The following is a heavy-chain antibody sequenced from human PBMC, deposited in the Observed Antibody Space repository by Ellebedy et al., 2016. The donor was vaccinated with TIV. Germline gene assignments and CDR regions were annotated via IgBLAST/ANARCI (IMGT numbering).Heavy chain of an antibody. D-gene: IGHD2-2*02. CDR1: GFTFSTNW. CDR2: IRQDGNEK. Sequence: GESLKISCAASGFTFSTNWMSWVRQAPGKGLEWVANIRQDGNEKYYVDSVKGRFTISRDNAKNSVYLQMNSLRADDTAVYYCARSPYTGYSDLGFDYWGQGSLVTVSS. CDR3: ARSPYTGYSDLGFDY. J-gene: IGHJ4*02. V-gene: IGHV3-7*01.